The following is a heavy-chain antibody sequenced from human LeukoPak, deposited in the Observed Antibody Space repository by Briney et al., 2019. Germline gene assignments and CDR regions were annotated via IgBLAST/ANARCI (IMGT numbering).Heavy chain of an antibody. J-gene: IGHJ5*02. V-gene: IGHV1-2*02. CDR2: INPNSGGT. CDR3: ARDKGELLAASGFDP. D-gene: IGHD6-13*01. CDR1: GYTFTRYY. Sequence: ASVKVSCKASGYTFTRYYMHWVRQAPGQGLEWMGWINPNSGGTNYAQKFQGRVTMTRDTSISTAYMELSRLRSDDTAAYYCARDKGELLAASGFDPWGQGTLVTVSS.